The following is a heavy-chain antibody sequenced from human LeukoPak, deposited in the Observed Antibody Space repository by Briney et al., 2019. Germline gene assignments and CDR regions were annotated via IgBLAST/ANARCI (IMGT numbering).Heavy chain of an antibody. Sequence: GGTLRLSCVGSGFTFRNYAMHWVRQAPGTGLECGAFISYDGSKKYYVDSVKGRFTISRDDSKSTLYLQMNSLRAEDTAVYYCARDRGAWIQLWFRTDAFDIWGQGTMVTVSS. CDR1: GFTFRNYA. J-gene: IGHJ3*02. CDR3: ARDRGAWIQLWFRTDAFDI. V-gene: IGHV3-30*02. CDR2: ISYDGSKK. D-gene: IGHD5-18*01.